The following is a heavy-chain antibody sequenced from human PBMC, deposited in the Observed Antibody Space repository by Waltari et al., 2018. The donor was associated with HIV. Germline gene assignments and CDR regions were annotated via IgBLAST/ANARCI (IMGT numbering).Heavy chain of an antibody. CDR2: IYSSGST. D-gene: IGHD4-4*01. CDR1: GGSIITSSHYS. V-gene: IGHV4-39*01. Sequence: QLQLQESGPGLVKPSETLSLTCTVSGGSIITSSHYSWGWIRQPPGKGLEWIGIIYSSGSTYFHPSLRSRVTMSVDTSLNQFSLHLKSVTAADTAVYYCSRHTQTALTTDSWGQGTLITVSA. J-gene: IGHJ4*02. CDR3: SRHTQTALTTDS.